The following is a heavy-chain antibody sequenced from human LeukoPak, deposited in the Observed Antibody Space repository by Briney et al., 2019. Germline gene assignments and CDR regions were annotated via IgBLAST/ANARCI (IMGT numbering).Heavy chain of an antibody. Sequence: GGSLRLSCAASGFSFSTYSMNWVRQAPGKGLEWVSSISSSSAHIFYADSVKGRFSISRDNAKNSLYLQMNSLRVEDTAVYYCAGRSCTDGVCPFDYWGQGILVTVSP. D-gene: IGHD2-8*01. CDR2: ISSSSAHI. J-gene: IGHJ4*02. CDR3: AGRSCTDGVCPFDY. CDR1: GFSFSTYS. V-gene: IGHV3-21*01.